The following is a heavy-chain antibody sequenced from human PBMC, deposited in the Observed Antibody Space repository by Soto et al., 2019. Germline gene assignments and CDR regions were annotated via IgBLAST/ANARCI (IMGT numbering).Heavy chain of an antibody. CDR2: IYHSGST. Sequence: PSETLSLTCTVSSSPINSRDYWGCIRQTPGKGLEWVASIYHSGSTHYNPSLKSRATISVDTSNNQFSLRLSSVTAADTAIYYSAGNTSGRSFDYWGQRTQVTVSS. V-gene: IGHV4-38-2*02. D-gene: IGHD6-19*01. CDR3: AGNTSGRSFDY. J-gene: IGHJ4*02. CDR1: SSPINSRDY.